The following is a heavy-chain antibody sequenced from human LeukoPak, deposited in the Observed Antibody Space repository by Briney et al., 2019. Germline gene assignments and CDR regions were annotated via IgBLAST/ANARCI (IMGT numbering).Heavy chain of an antibody. Sequence: GGSLRLSCAASGFTFSSYAMSWVRQAPGKGLEWVSAISGSGGSTYYADSVKGRFTISRDNSKNTLYLQMNSLRAEDTAVYYCAKDPRHSGYDWPPHYFDYWGQGTLVTVSS. CDR2: ISGSGGST. D-gene: IGHD5-12*01. CDR3: AKDPRHSGYDWPPHYFDY. CDR1: GFTFSSYA. J-gene: IGHJ4*02. V-gene: IGHV3-23*01.